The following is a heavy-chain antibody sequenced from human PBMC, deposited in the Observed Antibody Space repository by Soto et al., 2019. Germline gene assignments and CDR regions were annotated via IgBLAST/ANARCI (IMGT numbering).Heavy chain of an antibody. V-gene: IGHV1-69*13. Sequence: SVKVSCKASGGTFSSYAISWVRQAPGQGLEWMGGIIPIFGTANYAQKFQGRVTITADESTSTAYMELSSLRSEDTAVYYCARGKSRGDYDFWSGYYPSYYYYGMDVWGQGTTVTVSS. D-gene: IGHD3-3*01. CDR1: GGTFSSYA. CDR2: IIPIFGTA. CDR3: ARGKSRGDYDFWSGYYPSYYYYGMDV. J-gene: IGHJ6*02.